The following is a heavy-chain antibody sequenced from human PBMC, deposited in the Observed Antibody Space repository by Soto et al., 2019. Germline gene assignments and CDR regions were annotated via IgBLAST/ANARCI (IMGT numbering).Heavy chain of an antibody. CDR2: IYPGDSDT. CDR3: ARAYCGGDCYSLFADY. CDR1: GYSFTNYW. Sequence: GESLKICCKGAGYSFTNYWIGLVRQLPGKGLEWMGIIYPGDSDTRYSPSFQGQVTFSADKSISTAYLQWSRLKASDTAMYYCARAYCGGDCYSLFADYWGQGTLVTVSS. V-gene: IGHV5-51*01. D-gene: IGHD2-21*02. J-gene: IGHJ4*02.